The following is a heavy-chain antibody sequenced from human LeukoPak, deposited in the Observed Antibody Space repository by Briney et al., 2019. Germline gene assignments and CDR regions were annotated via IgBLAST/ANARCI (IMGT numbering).Heavy chain of an antibody. D-gene: IGHD1-7*01. Sequence: GGSLRLSCAASGFTFSSYWMHWVRQAPGKGLVWVSRINTDGSSTSYADSVKGRFTISRDNAKNTLYLQMNSLRAEDTAVYYCARVGNYFLYYYYYYMDVWGKGTTVTVS. CDR2: INTDGSST. J-gene: IGHJ6*03. CDR3: ARVGNYFLYYYYYYMDV. V-gene: IGHV3-74*01. CDR1: GFTFSSYW.